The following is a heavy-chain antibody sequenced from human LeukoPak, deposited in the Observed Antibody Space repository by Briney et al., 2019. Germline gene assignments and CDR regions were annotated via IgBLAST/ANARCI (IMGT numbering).Heavy chain of an antibody. CDR3: ARDPGPTTAAWGAFDI. J-gene: IGHJ3*02. Sequence: GGSLRLSCVASGFSFNRYWMSWVRQVPGKGLEWVANIKQDGSEKQYMDSVKGRFTISRDNANSSPSLQMNSLRGEDTAVYFCARDPGPTTAAWGAFDIWGQGTVVSVSS. D-gene: IGHD4-11*01. CDR1: GFSFNRYW. CDR2: IKQDGSEK. V-gene: IGHV3-7*01.